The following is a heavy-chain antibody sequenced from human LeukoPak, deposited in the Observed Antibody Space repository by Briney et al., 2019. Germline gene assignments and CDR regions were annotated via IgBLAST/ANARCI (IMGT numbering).Heavy chain of an antibody. CDR2: APHDRSSP. CDR3: ARQSLGASGLDH. D-gene: IGHD1-26*01. CDR1: GFRFNSHH. Sequence: GGSLRLSCAVSGFRFNSHHMHWVRQAPNKGLEWVAVAPHDRSSPSHAASVNGRFTVSRDNSKDTLFLHMDSLRVDDTAIYYCARQSLGASGLDHWGQGVLVTVSS. J-gene: IGHJ4*02. V-gene: IGHV3-30*03.